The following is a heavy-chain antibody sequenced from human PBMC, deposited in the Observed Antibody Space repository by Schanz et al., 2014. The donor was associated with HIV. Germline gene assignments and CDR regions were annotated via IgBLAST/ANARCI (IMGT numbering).Heavy chain of an antibody. CDR2: INPNSGGT. CDR3: ARDVSVDCTGINNCYTRKWFDP. D-gene: IGHD2-2*02. J-gene: IGHJ5*02. Sequence: QVQLVQSGAEVKKPGASVKVSCKASGYTFSGYYIHWVRQAPGQGLEWMGWINPNSGGTNYAQKFQGRVTMTRDTSISTAYMEMRRLRSDDTAVYYCARDVSVDCTGINNCYTRKWFDPWGQGTLVTVSS. V-gene: IGHV1-2*02. CDR1: GYTFSGYY.